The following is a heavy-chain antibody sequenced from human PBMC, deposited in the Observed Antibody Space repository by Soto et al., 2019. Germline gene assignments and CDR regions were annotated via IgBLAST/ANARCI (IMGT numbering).Heavy chain of an antibody. CDR3: ARNQGVPSTEMYKWLDP. Sequence: SDTLSLTCAVSSGSISDTTWCSWLRQPPGRGLEWIGEIYHSGATNYNPSLKSRVTISVDKSNHKFSLNLNFLTAADTAVYYCARNQGVPSTEMYKWLDPWGQANLVTVSS. J-gene: IGHJ5*02. CDR2: IYHSGAT. CDR1: SGSISDTTW. D-gene: IGHD1-20*01. V-gene: IGHV4-4*02.